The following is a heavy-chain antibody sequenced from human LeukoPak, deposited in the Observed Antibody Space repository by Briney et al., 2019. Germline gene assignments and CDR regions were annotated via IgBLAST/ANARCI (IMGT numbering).Heavy chain of an antibody. CDR1: GGTFSSYA. V-gene: IGHV1-69*04. D-gene: IGHD3-22*01. J-gene: IGHJ4*02. CDR2: IIPILGIA. CDR3: AVGLTLYYYDSSGYYY. Sequence: SVKVSCKASGGTFSSYAISWVRQAPGQGLEWMGRIIPILGIANYAQKFQGRVTITADKSTSTAYMELSSLRSEDTAVYYCAVGLTLYYYDSSGYYYWGQGTLVTVSS.